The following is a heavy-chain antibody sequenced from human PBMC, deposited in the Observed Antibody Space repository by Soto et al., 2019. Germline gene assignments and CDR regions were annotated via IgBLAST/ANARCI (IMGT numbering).Heavy chain of an antibody. CDR3: ASFYSSSWSYHFDY. CDR2: IYYSGST. J-gene: IGHJ4*02. V-gene: IGHV4-39*01. Sequence: SETLSLTCTVSGGSISSSSYYWGWIRQPPGKGLEWIGSIYYSGSTYYNPSLKSRVTISVDTSKNQFSLKLSSVTAADTAVYYCASFYSSSWSYHFDYWGQGTLVTVSS. CDR1: GGSISSSSYY. D-gene: IGHD6-13*01.